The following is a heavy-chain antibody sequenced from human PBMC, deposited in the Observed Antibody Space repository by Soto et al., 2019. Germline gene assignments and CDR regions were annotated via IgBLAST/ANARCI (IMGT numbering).Heavy chain of an antibody. V-gene: IGHV1-24*01. D-gene: IGHD3-22*01. CDR1: GYTLTELS. J-gene: IGHJ4*02. CDR2: FDPEDGET. Sequence: ASVKVSCKVSGYTLTELSMHWVRQAPGKGLEWMGGFDPEDGETIYAQKFQGRVTMTEDTSTDTAYMELSSLRSEDTAVYYCATDLTYYYDSSGYYYFDYWGQGTLVTVSS. CDR3: ATDLTYYYDSSGYYYFDY.